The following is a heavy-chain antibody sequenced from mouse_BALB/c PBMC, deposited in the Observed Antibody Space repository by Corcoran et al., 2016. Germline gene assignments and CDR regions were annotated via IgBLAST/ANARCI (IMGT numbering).Heavy chain of an antibody. Sequence: EVQLQQSGPALVTPGASVKMPCKASGYTFTSSVMPWVKQKPGQGLEWIGYINPYNDGTKYNEKFKGKATLTSDKSSSTAYMELSSLTSEDSAVYYCARGGSSRYYYAMDYWGQGTSVTVSS. J-gene: IGHJ4*01. D-gene: IGHD1-1*01. CDR3: ARGGSSRYYYAMDY. V-gene: IGHV1S136*01. CDR2: INPYNDGT. CDR1: GYTFTSSV.